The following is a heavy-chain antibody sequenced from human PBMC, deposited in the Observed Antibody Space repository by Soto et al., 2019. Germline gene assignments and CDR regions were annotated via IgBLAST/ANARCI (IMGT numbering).Heavy chain of an antibody. CDR2: ISSNGGST. Sequence: GGSLRLSCSASGFTFSSYAMHWVRQAPGKGLEYVSAISSNGGSTYYADSVKGRFTISRDNSKNTLYLQMSSLRAEDTAVYYCVKFSHWQKLSFDYWGQGTLVTVSS. D-gene: IGHD6-13*01. J-gene: IGHJ4*02. CDR1: GFTFSSYA. V-gene: IGHV3-64D*06. CDR3: VKFSHWQKLSFDY.